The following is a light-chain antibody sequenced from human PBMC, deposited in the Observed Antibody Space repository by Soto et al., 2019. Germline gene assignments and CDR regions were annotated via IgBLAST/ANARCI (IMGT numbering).Light chain of an antibody. V-gene: IGLV2-14*01. CDR2: DVS. Sequence: QSALTQPASVSGSPGQSITISCTGTSSDVGGYNYVSWYQQHPGKAPKLMIYDVSNRPSGVSNRFSGYNSGNTASLTISGLQHEDEADYYCSSYTSSSTRVVFGGGTKLTVL. CDR1: SSDVGGYNY. CDR3: SSYTSSSTRVV. J-gene: IGLJ2*01.